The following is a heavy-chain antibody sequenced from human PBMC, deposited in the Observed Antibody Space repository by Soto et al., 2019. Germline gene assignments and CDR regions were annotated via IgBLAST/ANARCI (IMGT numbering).Heavy chain of an antibody. J-gene: IGHJ6*02. CDR1: GGTFSSYA. V-gene: IGHV1-69*01. Sequence: QVQLVQSGAEVKKPGSSVKVSCKASGGTFSSYAISWVRQAPGQGLEWMGGIIPIFGTANCAQKFQGRVTITADESTSTAYMELSSLRSEDTAVFYCARVRDSNSRYYYGMDVWGQGTTVTVSS. CDR2: IIPIFGTA. D-gene: IGHD4-4*01. CDR3: ARVRDSNSRYYYGMDV.